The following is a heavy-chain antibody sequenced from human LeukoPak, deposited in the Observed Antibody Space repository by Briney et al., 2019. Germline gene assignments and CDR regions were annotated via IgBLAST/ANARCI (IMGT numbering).Heavy chain of an antibody. CDR1: GYTSTSYG. CDR3: ARPGYSYGYKAYYFDY. J-gene: IGHJ4*02. V-gene: IGHV1-18*01. CDR2: ISAYNGNT. Sequence: GASVKVSCKASGYTSTSYGISWVRQAPGQGLEWMGWISAYNGNTNYAQKLQGRVTMTTDTSTSTAYMELRSLRSDDTAVYYCARPGYSYGYKAYYFDYWGQGTLVTVSS. D-gene: IGHD5-18*01.